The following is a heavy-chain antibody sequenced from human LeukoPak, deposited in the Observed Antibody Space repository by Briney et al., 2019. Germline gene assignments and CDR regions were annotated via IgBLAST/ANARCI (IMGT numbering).Heavy chain of an antibody. CDR2: IIPIFGTA. V-gene: IGHV1-69*05. Sequence: SVKVSCKASGGTFSSYAISWVRQAPGQGLEWMGGIIPIFGTANYAQKFQGRVTITTDESTSTAYMDLSSLRSEDTAVYYCAMLAWDGYNADYFDYWGQGTLVTVSS. J-gene: IGHJ4*02. CDR3: AMLAWDGYNADYFDY. CDR1: GGTFSSYA. D-gene: IGHD5-24*01.